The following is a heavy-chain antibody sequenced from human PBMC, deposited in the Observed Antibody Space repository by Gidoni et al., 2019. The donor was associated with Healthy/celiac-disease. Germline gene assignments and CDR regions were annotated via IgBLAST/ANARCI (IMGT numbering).Heavy chain of an antibody. V-gene: IGHV4-38-2*01. CDR1: GSSISSGYY. CDR2: IYHSGST. J-gene: IGHJ4*02. Sequence: QVQLQESGPGLVKPSETLYLTCAVSGSSISSGYYWGWIRQPPGKGLEWIGSIYHSGSTYYNPSLKSRVTISVDTSKNQFSLKLSSVTAADTAVYYCARVGDRDYYDSSHPLSPHFDYWGQGTLVTVSS. CDR3: ARVGDRDYYDSSHPLSPHFDY. D-gene: IGHD3-22*01.